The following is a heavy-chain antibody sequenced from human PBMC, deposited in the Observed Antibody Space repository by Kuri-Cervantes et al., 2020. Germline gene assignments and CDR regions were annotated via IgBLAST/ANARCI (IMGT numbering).Heavy chain of an antibody. V-gene: IGHV3-23*01. CDR2: ISGSGGST. CDR3: AKAYDGSGYTKSSLDI. Sequence: GESLKISCAASGFTFSSYAMSWVRQAPGKGLEWVSAISGSGGSTYYADSVKGRFTISRDNSKNTLYLQMNSLRAEDTAVYYCAKAYDGSGYTKSSLDIWGQGTMVTVSS. CDR1: GFTFSSYA. D-gene: IGHD3-22*01. J-gene: IGHJ3*02.